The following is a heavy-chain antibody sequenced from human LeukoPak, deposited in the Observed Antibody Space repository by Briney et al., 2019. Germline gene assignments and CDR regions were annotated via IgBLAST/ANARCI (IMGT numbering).Heavy chain of an antibody. J-gene: IGHJ4*02. CDR2: ISGSSSTI. CDR3: AREHIDYGDYDY. Sequence: PGGSLRLSCAASGFTFSSYSMNWVRQAPGKGLEWVSYISGSSSTIYYADSVKGRFTISRDNAKNPLYLQMNSLRDEDTAVYYCAREHIDYGDYDYWGQGTLVTVSS. D-gene: IGHD4-17*01. V-gene: IGHV3-48*02. CDR1: GFTFSSYS.